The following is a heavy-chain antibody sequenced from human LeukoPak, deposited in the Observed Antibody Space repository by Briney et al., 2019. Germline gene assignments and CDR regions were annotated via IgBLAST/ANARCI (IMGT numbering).Heavy chain of an antibody. Sequence: GGSLRLSCAASGFAFSRYDMHWVRQATGKGLEWISSIGTGGNTYYIGSVKGRFTISRENAKSSLYLQMNSLRAGDTAVYYCVRGGEIGFDSWGQGTLVTVSS. CDR2: IGTGGNT. CDR1: GFAFSRYD. D-gene: IGHD3-16*01. J-gene: IGHJ5*01. V-gene: IGHV3-13*04. CDR3: VRGGEIGFDS.